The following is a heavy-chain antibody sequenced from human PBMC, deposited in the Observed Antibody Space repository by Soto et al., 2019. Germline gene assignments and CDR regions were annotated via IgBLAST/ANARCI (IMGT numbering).Heavy chain of an antibody. Sequence: QVQLQESGPGLVKPSQTLSLTCTVSGGSISSGDYYWSWIRQPPGKGLEWIGYIYYSGSTYYNPSLKIRVTISVDTSQNHFALKLSSVTAADTAVYYCARAEGSGWPIIDYWGQGTLVTVSS. V-gene: IGHV4-30-4*01. D-gene: IGHD6-19*01. CDR3: ARAEGSGWPIIDY. CDR1: GGSISSGDYY. J-gene: IGHJ4*02. CDR2: IYYSGST.